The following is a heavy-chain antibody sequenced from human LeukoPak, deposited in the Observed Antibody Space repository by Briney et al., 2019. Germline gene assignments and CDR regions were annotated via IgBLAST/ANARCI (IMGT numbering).Heavy chain of an antibody. CDR2: VYTGDSDT. CDR3: ASHSPYGDFNFDY. V-gene: IGHV5-51*01. J-gene: IGHJ4*02. Sequence: GESLKISCKGSGYSFTSYWIGWVRQMPGKGLECMGIVYTGDSDTRYIPSFQGQVTISADKSISTAYLQWSSLTASDPAMYYCASHSPYGDFNFDYWGQGTLVAVSS. D-gene: IGHD4-17*01. CDR1: GYSFTSYW.